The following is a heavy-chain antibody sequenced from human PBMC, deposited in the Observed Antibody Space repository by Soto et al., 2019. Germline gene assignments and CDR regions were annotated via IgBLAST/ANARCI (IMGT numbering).Heavy chain of an antibody. CDR2: ISSSSSYI. D-gene: IGHD2-15*01. Sequence: EVQLVESGGGLVQPGRSLRLSCAASGFTFSSYSMNWVRQAPGKGLEWVSSISSSSSYIYYADSVKGRFTISRDNAKNSLYLQMNSLRAEDTAVYYCARVGVGYCSGGSCFGGPLWGQGTLVTVSS. CDR3: ARVGVGYCSGGSCFGGPL. J-gene: IGHJ4*02. V-gene: IGHV3-21*01. CDR1: GFTFSSYS.